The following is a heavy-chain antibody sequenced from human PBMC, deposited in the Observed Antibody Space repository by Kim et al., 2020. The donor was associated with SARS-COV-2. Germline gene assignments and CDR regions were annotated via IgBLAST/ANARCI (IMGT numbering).Heavy chain of an antibody. D-gene: IGHD3-10*01. V-gene: IGHV3-23*01. CDR3: ANDLDYYGSGSYYFPIDY. Sequence: GGSLRLSCAASGFTFSSYAMNWVRQAPGKGLEWVSAISGSGGSTYYADSVKGRLTITRDNSKNTRYLQMNSLRVEVTAVYYCANDLDYYGSGSYYFPIDYWGQGTLVTVSS. J-gene: IGHJ4*02. CDR1: GFTFSSYA. CDR2: ISGSGGST.